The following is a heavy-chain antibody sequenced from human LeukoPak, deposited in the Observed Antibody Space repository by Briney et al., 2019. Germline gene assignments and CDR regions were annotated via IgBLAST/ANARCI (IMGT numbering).Heavy chain of an antibody. D-gene: IGHD3-10*01. Sequence: SETLSLTCTVSGDSVSNGNYYWSWLRQPPGKAREWIGYIYYTGKTYYNPSLEGRVTILVDTSTHHFSVKLSSVTAADTAVYYCARSQNYYGSGDYWSQGTLVTVSP. CDR2: IYYTGKT. CDR1: GDSVSNGNYY. V-gene: IGHV4-61*03. CDR3: ARSQNYYGSGDY. J-gene: IGHJ4*02.